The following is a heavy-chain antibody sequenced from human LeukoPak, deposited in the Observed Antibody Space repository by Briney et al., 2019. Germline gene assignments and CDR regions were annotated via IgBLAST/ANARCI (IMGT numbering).Heavy chain of an antibody. J-gene: IGHJ4*02. Sequence: GRSLRLSCAASGFTFSSHGMHWVRQAPGKGLEWVALIWYDGSDKYYEDSVKGRFTISRDNSKNTLYLQMNSLRTEDTAVYYCARDITDGSSAYPDYWGQGTLVTVSS. V-gene: IGHV3-33*01. D-gene: IGHD3-22*01. CDR3: ARDITDGSSAYPDY. CDR2: IWYDGSDK. CDR1: GFTFSSHG.